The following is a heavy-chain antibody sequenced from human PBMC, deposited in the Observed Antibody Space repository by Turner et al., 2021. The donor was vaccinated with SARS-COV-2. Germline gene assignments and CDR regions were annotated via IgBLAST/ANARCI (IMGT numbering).Heavy chain of an antibody. CDR2: GDPEDGET. J-gene: IGHJ5*02. CDR1: GDTLTELS. CDR3: ATLPSPHHDFWSGYYVFDP. Sequence: QVQLVQSGAEVKKPGASVKVSCKVSGDTLTELSMHWVRQAPGKGREWMGGGDPEDGETIHAQKFQGRGTMTEDTSTDTAYMELSSRRSEDTAVDYCATLPSPHHDFWSGYYVFDPWGQGTLVTVSS. V-gene: IGHV1-24*01. D-gene: IGHD3-3*01.